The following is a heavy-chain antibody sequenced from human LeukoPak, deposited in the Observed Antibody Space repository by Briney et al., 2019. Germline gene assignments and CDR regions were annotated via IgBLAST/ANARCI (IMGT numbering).Heavy chain of an antibody. CDR2: IYSGGST. Sequence: PGGSLRLSCAASGFTVSSNYISWVRQAPGKGLEWVSVIYSGGSTYYADSVKGRFTISRDNSKNTLYLQMNSLRAEDTAVYYCARVNTGYSSGWYRYYFDYWGQGTLVTVSS. V-gene: IGHV3-53*01. CDR1: GFTVSSNY. CDR3: ARVNTGYSSGWYRYYFDY. J-gene: IGHJ4*02. D-gene: IGHD6-19*01.